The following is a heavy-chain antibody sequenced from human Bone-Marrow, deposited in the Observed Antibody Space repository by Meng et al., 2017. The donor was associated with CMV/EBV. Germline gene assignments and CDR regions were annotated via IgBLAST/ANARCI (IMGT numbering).Heavy chain of an antibody. CDR3: ARRDSNWIPFDY. Sequence: GGSLRLSCKGSGYSFSSYWIGWVRQMPGKGLEWMGIIYPGDSDTRYSPSFQGQVTISADKSISTAYLQWSSLKASDTAMYYCARRDSNWIPFDYWGQGTRVTGSS. CDR1: GYSFSSYW. J-gene: IGHJ4*02. CDR2: IYPGDSDT. V-gene: IGHV5-51*01. D-gene: IGHD1-1*01.